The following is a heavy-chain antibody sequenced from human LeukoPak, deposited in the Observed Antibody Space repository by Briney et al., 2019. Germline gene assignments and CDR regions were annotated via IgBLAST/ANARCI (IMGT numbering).Heavy chain of an antibody. J-gene: IGHJ4*02. CDR1: GVSISSNLR. CDR3: ARGGDRSFDY. D-gene: IGHD3-10*01. V-gene: IGHV4-4*02. Sequence: PSETLSLTCAVSGVSISSNLRWTWVRQPPGKGLEWIAEIHHSGSINYNPSLKSRVTISVDKAKNQFSLNLNSVTAADTAVYYCARGGDRSFDYWGQGTLVTVSS. CDR2: IHHSGSI.